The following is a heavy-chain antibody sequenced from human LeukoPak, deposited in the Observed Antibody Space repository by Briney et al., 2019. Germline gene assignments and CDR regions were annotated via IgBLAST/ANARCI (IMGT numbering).Heavy chain of an antibody. CDR2: IRYDGSNK. CDR1: GFTFSSYG. J-gene: IGHJ3*02. Sequence: PGGSLRLSCAASGFTFSSYGMHWVRQAPSKGLEWVAFIRYDGSNKYYADSVKGRFTISRDNSKNTLYLQMNSLRAEDTAVYYCSSVVVVPAATLGDAFDIWGQGTMVTVSS. V-gene: IGHV3-30*02. D-gene: IGHD2-2*01. CDR3: SSVVVVPAATLGDAFDI.